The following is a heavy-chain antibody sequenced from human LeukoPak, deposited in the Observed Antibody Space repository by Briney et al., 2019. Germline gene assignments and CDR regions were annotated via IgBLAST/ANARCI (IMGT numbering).Heavy chain of an antibody. CDR1: GCTISNYY. J-gene: IGHJ6*02. V-gene: IGHV4-34*01. Sequence: PSETLSLTCTVSGCTISNYYWSWIRQPPGKGLEWIGEINHSGSTNYNPSLKSRVTISVDTSKNQFSLKLSSVTAADTAVYYCARGGPRYGSGSYYSAYYYGMDVWGQGTTVTVSS. CDR2: INHSGST. CDR3: ARGGPRYGSGSYYSAYYYGMDV. D-gene: IGHD3-10*01.